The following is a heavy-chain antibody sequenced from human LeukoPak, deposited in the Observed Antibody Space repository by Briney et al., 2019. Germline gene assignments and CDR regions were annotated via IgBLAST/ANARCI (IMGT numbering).Heavy chain of an antibody. J-gene: IGHJ5*02. CDR1: GGSISSYY. CDR3: ARTGSYYGSGSYYNVRSRNWFDP. D-gene: IGHD3-10*01. CDR2: IYYSGST. Sequence: SETLSLTCTVSGGSISSYYWSWIRQPPGKGLEWIGYIYYSGSTNYNPSLKSRVTISVDTSKNQFSLKLSSVTAADTAVYYCARTGSYYGSGSYYNVRSRNWFDPWGQGTLVTVPS. V-gene: IGHV4-59*01.